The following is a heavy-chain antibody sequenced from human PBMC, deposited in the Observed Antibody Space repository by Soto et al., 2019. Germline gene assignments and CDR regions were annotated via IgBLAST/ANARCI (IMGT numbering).Heavy chain of an antibody. CDR3: ARARYCASPSCYKHYYYGMDT. D-gene: IGHD2-2*02. Sequence: DSGEVCFKASGYTFTSHGISLVRQAPRQGLEWLGWISTYNSRTHYAQKVQGRVTMTTDTSTSTAYLDLRSLTFDDTAVYYCARARYCASPSCYKHYYYGMDTWGQGTTVTVSS. J-gene: IGHJ6*01. V-gene: IGHV1-18*04. CDR2: ISTYNSRT. CDR1: GYTFTSHG.